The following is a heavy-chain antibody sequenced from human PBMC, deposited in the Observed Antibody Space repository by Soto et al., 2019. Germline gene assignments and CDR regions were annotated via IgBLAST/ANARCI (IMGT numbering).Heavy chain of an antibody. CDR2: INHSGST. J-gene: IGHJ4*02. Sequence: SETLSLTCTVSGGSVNSGSYYWSWIRQPPGTGLEWIGEINHSGSTNYNPSLKSRVTISVDTSKNQFSLKLTSVTAADTAVYYCARDKIPGLFDYWGQGTLVTVSS. CDR1: GGSVNSGSYY. V-gene: IGHV4-61*01. D-gene: IGHD2-21*01. CDR3: ARDKIPGLFDY.